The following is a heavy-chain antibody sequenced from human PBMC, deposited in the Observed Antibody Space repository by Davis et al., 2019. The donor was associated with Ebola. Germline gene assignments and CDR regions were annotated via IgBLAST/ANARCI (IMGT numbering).Heavy chain of an antibody. V-gene: IGHV4-34*01. CDR3: ARGYSSGWHAPYFDY. J-gene: IGHJ4*02. Sequence: SETLSLTCAVYGASFSGYYWSWIRQPPGKGLEWIGEINHRGSTSYNPSLKSRVTISVDTSKNQFSLKLSSVTAADTAVYYCARGYSSGWHAPYFDYWGQGTLVTVSS. CDR2: INHRGST. CDR1: GASFSGYY. D-gene: IGHD6-19*01.